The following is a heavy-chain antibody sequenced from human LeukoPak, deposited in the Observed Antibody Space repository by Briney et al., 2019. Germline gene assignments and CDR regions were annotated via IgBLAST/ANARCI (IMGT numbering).Heavy chain of an antibody. CDR1: GGSISSSSYY. Sequence: SETLSLTCTVSGGSISSSSYYWGWIRQPPGKGLEWIGSIYYSGSTYYNPSLKSRVTISVDTSKNQFSLKLSSVTAADTAVYYCARHESGYDRPYYFDYWGQGTLVTVSS. J-gene: IGHJ4*02. CDR2: IYYSGST. D-gene: IGHD5-12*01. CDR3: ARHESGYDRPYYFDY. V-gene: IGHV4-39*01.